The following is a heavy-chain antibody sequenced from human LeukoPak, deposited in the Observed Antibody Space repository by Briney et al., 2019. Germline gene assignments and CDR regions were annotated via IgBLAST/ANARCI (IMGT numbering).Heavy chain of an antibody. D-gene: IGHD6-13*01. V-gene: IGHV1-18*01. J-gene: IGHJ3*02. Sequence: GASVKVSCKASGYTFSDYGINWVRQAPGQGLEWMGWISAYNGNKNYAQMLQGRVTMTADTSTNTAYMDLRSLSSGDTAVYYCARDYSSRRLAASGDGFDIWGQGTMVTVSS. CDR1: GYTFSDYG. CDR2: ISAYNGNK. CDR3: ARDYSSRRLAASGDGFDI.